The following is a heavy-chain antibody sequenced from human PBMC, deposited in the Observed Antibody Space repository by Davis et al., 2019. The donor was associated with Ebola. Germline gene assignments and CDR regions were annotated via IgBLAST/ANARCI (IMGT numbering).Heavy chain of an antibody. Sequence: SETLSLTCTVSGGSISSGDYYWSWIRQPPGKGLEWIGYIYYSGSTNYNPSLKSRVTISVDTSKNQFSLKLSSVTAADTAVYYCARGELGYCSGGSCYWFDPWGQGTLVTVSS. CDR2: IYYSGST. J-gene: IGHJ5*02. CDR1: GGSISSGDYY. D-gene: IGHD2-15*01. V-gene: IGHV4-61*08. CDR3: ARGELGYCSGGSCYWFDP.